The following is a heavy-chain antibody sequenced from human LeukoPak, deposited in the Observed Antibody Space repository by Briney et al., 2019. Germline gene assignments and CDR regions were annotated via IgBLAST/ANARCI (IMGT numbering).Heavy chain of an antibody. Sequence: ASVKVSCKTSGYIFTPHHIHWMRQAPGQGLELLGWVSAANNPEYSQKFQGRVVITRDASATTSYLELNSLRSEDTAEYYCAMSVEMPPIPSFDYWGQGTLVTVSS. D-gene: IGHD5-24*01. CDR3: AMSVEMPPIPSFDY. V-gene: IGHV1-3*01. CDR1: GYIFTPHH. J-gene: IGHJ4*02. CDR2: VSAANNP.